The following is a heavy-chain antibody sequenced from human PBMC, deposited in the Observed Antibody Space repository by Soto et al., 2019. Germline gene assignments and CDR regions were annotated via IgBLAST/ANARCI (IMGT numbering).Heavy chain of an antibody. CDR1: GYTFTSYG. CDR2: ISAYNGNT. V-gene: IGHV1-18*01. Sequence: QVQLVQSGAEVKKPGAAVKVSCKASGYTFTSYGISWVQQAPGQGLEWMGWISAYNGNTNYAQKLQGRVTMTTDTSTSTAYMELRSLRYDDTAVYYCARYENDFWSGFYYYYGMDVWGQGTTVTVSS. J-gene: IGHJ6*02. D-gene: IGHD3-3*01. CDR3: ARYENDFWSGFYYYYGMDV.